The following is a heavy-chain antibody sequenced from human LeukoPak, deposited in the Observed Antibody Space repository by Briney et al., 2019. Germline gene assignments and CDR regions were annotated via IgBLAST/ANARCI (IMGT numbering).Heavy chain of an antibody. CDR2: TYYRSKWYN. Sequence: SQTLSLTCAISGDSVSSNSAAWNWIRQSPSRGHEWLGRTYYRSKWYNDYAVSVKSRITINPDTSKNQFSLQLNSVTPEDTAVYYCARTPRRHYYDSSGYSPYYFDYWGQGTLVTVSS. D-gene: IGHD3-22*01. CDR1: GDSVSSNSAA. J-gene: IGHJ4*02. V-gene: IGHV6-1*01. CDR3: ARTPRRHYYDSSGYSPYYFDY.